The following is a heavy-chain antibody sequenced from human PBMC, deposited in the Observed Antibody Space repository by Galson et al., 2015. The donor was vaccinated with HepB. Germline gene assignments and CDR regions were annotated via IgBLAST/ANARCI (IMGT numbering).Heavy chain of an antibody. V-gene: IGHV3-7*01. J-gene: IGHJ4*02. Sequence: SLRLSCAASGFTFSSYWMSWVRQAPGKGLEWVANIKQDGSEKYYVDSVKGRFTISRDNAKNSLYLQMNSLRAEDTAVYYCARDPRNYYDSSGSQPYFDYWGQGTLVTVSS. CDR2: IKQDGSEK. CDR1: GFTFSSYW. CDR3: ARDPRNYYDSSGSQPYFDY. D-gene: IGHD3-22*01.